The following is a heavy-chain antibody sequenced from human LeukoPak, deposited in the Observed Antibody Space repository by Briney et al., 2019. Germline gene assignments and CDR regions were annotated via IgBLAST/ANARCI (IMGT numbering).Heavy chain of an antibody. CDR2: ISYDGSNK. D-gene: IGHD1-14*01. CDR1: GFTFSNYG. CDR3: ASNQYSEYYFDY. V-gene: IGHV3-30*19. Sequence: GGSLRLSCAASGFTFSNYGMHWVRQAPGKGLEWVAVISYDGSNKYYADSVKGRFTISRDNSKNTLYLQMNSLRAEDTAVYYCASNQYSEYYFDYWGQGTLVTVSS. J-gene: IGHJ4*02.